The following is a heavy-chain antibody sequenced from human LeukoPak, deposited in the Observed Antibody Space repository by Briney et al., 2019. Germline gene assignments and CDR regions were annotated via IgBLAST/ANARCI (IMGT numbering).Heavy chain of an antibody. CDR3: ARAANGAFDI. CDR1: GFTFDDYA. D-gene: IGHD2-8*01. CDR2: ISWNSGSI. V-gene: IGHV3-9*01. J-gene: IGHJ3*02. Sequence: PGRSLRLSCAASGFTFDDYAMHWVRQAPGKGLEWVSGISWNSGSIGYADSVKGRFTISRDNAKNSLYLQMNSLRAEDTAVYYCARAANGAFDIWGQGTMVTVSS.